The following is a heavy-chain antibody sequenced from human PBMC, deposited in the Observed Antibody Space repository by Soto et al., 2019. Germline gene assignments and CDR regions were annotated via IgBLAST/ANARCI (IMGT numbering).Heavy chain of an antibody. D-gene: IGHD3-22*01. CDR3: ARDLLNPYYYGSSGRT. V-gene: IGHV3-48*03. CDR2: ISSSGSTI. Sequence: GGSLRLSCAASGFTFRSYEMNWVRQAPGKGLEWVSYISSSGSTIYYADSVKGRFTISRDNAKNSLYLQMNSLRAEDTAVYYCARDLLNPYYYGSSGRTWGQGTLVTVSS. J-gene: IGHJ5*02. CDR1: GFTFRSYE.